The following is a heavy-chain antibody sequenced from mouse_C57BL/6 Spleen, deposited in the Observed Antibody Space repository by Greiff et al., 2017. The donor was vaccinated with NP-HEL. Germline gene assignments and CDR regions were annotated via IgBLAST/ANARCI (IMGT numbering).Heavy chain of an antibody. Sequence: QVQLKQSGAVLVKPGASVKISCKAPGYALSSYWMNWVKQRPGKGLEWIGQFYPGDGDTNYNGKFKGMATLTADKSSSTAYMQLSSLTAEDSAVYFSARERITTVVAPFDYGGQGTTLTVSS. CDR3: ARERITTVVAPFDY. J-gene: IGHJ2*01. V-gene: IGHV1-80*01. CDR2: FYPGDGDT. CDR1: GYALSSYW. D-gene: IGHD1-1*01.